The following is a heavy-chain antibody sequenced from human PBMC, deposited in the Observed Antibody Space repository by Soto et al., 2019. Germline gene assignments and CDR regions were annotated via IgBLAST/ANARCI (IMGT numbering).Heavy chain of an antibody. CDR3: YDFWWEH. CDR2: ISSDGSNK. V-gene: IGHV3-30-3*01. Sequence: ESGGGVVQPGGSLRLSCAASFSTFSSYDMYWVRQAPGKGLEWVAVISSDGSNKYYADSVKGRFTISRDNSKNTLFLQMNSLRAEDTALYYCYDFWWEHWGQGTLVTVSS. D-gene: IGHD3-3*01. J-gene: IGHJ4*02. CDR1: FSTFSSYD.